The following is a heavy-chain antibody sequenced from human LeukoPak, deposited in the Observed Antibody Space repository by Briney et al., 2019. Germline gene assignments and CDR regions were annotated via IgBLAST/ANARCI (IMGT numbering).Heavy chain of an antibody. CDR2: IYPGDSDT. Sequence: GESLKISCKGSGYSFTSYWIGWVRQMPGKGLEWMGIIYPGDSDTRYSPPFQGQVTISADKSISTAYLQWSSLKASDTAMYYCARPRYYDSSGYEYWYFDLWGRGTLVTVSS. CDR3: ARPRYYDSSGYEYWYFDL. J-gene: IGHJ2*01. CDR1: GYSFTSYW. D-gene: IGHD3-22*01. V-gene: IGHV5-51*01.